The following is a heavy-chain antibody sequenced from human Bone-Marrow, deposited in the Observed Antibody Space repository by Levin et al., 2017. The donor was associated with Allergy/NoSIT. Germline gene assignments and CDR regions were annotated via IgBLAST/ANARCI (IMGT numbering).Heavy chain of an antibody. CDR3: AKDISGDGSNFDH. CDR2: ITWNRGKK. D-gene: IGHD5-24*01. V-gene: IGHV3-9*01. J-gene: IGHJ4*02. CDR1: GFNVDDYA. Sequence: GGSLRLSCAVSGFNVDDYAMHWVRQAPGKGLEWVSGITWNRGKKDYADSVKGRFTISRDNDKNSLYLQMNSLRTEDTALYYCAKDISGDGSNFDHWGQGTLVTVSS.